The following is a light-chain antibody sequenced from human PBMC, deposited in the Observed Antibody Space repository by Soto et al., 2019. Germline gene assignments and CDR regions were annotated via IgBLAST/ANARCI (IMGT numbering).Light chain of an antibody. CDR2: DAS. V-gene: IGKV3-11*01. J-gene: IGKJ3*01. CDR1: QSVNRY. Sequence: EIVLTQSPATLSLSPGERATLSCRTSQSVNRYLDWYQQKPGQAPRLLIYDASNRAAGIPARFSGSGSGTDFRRTISSLEPEDFAVYYCHRRVNWPTFGPGTKVDIK. CDR3: HRRVNWPT.